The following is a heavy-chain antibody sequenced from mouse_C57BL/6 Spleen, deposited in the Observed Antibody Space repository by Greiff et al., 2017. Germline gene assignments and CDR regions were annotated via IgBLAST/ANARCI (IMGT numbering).Heavy chain of an antibody. V-gene: IGHV5-2*01. CDR1: EYEFPSHD. D-gene: IGHD2-5*01. Sequence: EVKLMESGGGLVQPGESLKLSCESNEYEFPSHDMSWVRKTPEKRLELVAAINSDGGSTYYPDTMERRFIISRDNTKKTLYLQMSSLRSEDTALYDCARQAYYSNWFAYWGQGTLVTVSA. CDR2: INSDGGST. CDR3: ARQAYYSNWFAY. J-gene: IGHJ3*01.